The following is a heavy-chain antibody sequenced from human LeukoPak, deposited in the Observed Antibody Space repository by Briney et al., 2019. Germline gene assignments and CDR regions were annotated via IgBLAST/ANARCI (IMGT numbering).Heavy chain of an antibody. CDR1: GHSFTDAW. J-gene: IGHJ4*02. CDR3: TSVQLWLPAHFDY. Sequence: GGSLRLSCAASGHSFTDAWMSWVRQAPGKGLEWVGRITSKTDGGITDSAAPVKGRFTISRDDSKNTLSLQMNSLKTEDTAVYYCTSVQLWLPAHFDYWGQGTLVTVSS. D-gene: IGHD5-18*01. V-gene: IGHV3-15*01. CDR2: ITSKTDGGIT.